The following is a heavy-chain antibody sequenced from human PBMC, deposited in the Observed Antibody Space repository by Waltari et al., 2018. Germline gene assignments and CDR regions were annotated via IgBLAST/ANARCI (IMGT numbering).Heavy chain of an antibody. V-gene: IGHV1-69*14. CDR2: TTPIFGTA. D-gene: IGHD5-18*01. CDR1: GGTFSSYA. CDR3: ASCGTAMVLSLSYYYYYYMDV. J-gene: IGHJ6*03. Sequence: QVQLVQSGAEVKKPGSSVKVSCKASGGTFSSYAISWVRQAPGQGLEWMGGTTPIFGTANYAQKFQGRVTITADKSTSTAYMELSSLRSEDTAVYYCASCGTAMVLSLSYYYYYYMDVWGKGTTVTVSS.